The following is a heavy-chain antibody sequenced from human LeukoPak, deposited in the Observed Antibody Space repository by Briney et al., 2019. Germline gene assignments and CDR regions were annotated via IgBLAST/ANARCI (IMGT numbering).Heavy chain of an antibody. D-gene: IGHD7-27*01. CDR3: ASRKLGNDY. CDR2: IYHTGST. Sequence: SETLSLTCTISGGSVSDYYWSWIRQSPGKGLEWIGYIYHTGSTSYSPSLKSRVTISADTSQNQFSLKLSSVTAADTAVYYCASRKLGNDYWGQGTLVTVS. CDR1: GGSVSDYY. V-gene: IGHV4-59*02. J-gene: IGHJ4*02.